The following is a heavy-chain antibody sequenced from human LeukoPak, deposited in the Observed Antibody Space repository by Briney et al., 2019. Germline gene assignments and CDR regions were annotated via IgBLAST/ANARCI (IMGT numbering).Heavy chain of an antibody. D-gene: IGHD3-22*01. CDR3: ARDDSSGYYAFDI. Sequence: GGSLRLSCAASGFTFSSYWMSWVRQAPGKGLEWVGNIKQDGSEKYYVDSVKGRFTISRDNAKNSLYLQMNSLRAEDTAVYYCARDDSSGYYAFDIWGQGTMVTVSS. CDR1: GFTFSSYW. V-gene: IGHV3-7*01. CDR2: IKQDGSEK. J-gene: IGHJ3*02.